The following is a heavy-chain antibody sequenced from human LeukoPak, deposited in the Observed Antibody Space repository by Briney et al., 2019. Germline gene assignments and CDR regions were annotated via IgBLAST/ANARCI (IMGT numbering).Heavy chain of an antibody. J-gene: IGHJ4*02. Sequence: SETLSLTCTVSGGSVSSGSYYWSWIRQPPGKGLEWIGYIYYSGSTNYNPSLKSRVTISVDTSKNQFSLKLSSVTAADTAVYYCARGTGYWGQGTLVTVSS. CDR3: ARGTGY. CDR1: GGSVSSGSYY. CDR2: IYYSGST. V-gene: IGHV4-61*01.